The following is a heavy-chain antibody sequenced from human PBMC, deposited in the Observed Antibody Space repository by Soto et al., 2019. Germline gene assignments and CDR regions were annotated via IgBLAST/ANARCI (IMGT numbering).Heavy chain of an antibody. CDR1: GGSVSGGSYC. D-gene: IGHD3-9*01. CDR2: VYNSGST. J-gene: IGHJ2*01. Sequence: QVQLQESGPGLVKPSETLSLTCTVSGGSVSGGSYCWSWIRQPPGKGLECIGYVYNSGSTTYNPFRQGRVAISVSTAKSQFSRGLSSVTAADTAVYYCARVPLTTYFDLWGRGTLVTVSS. V-gene: IGHV4-61*01. CDR3: ARVPLTTYFDL.